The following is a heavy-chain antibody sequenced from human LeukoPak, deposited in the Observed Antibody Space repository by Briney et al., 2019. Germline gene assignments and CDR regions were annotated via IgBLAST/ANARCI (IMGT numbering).Heavy chain of an antibody. Sequence: PGGSLRLSCAASGFTFSSYSMNWVRQAPGKGLEWVGFIRSKAYGGTTEYAASVKGRFTISRDDSKSIAYLQMNSLKTEDTAVYYCTRERGPYYDFWSGQTPPDYWGQGTLVTVSS. CDR2: IRSKAYGGTT. J-gene: IGHJ4*02. CDR1: GFTFSSYS. CDR3: TRERGPYYDFWSGQTPPDY. V-gene: IGHV3-49*04. D-gene: IGHD3-3*01.